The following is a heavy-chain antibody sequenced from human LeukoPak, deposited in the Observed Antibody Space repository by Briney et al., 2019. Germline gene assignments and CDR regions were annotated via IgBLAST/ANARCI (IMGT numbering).Heavy chain of an antibody. CDR1: GGTFSSYA. CDR2: IIPIFGTA. Sequence: ASVKVSCKASGGTFSSYAISWVRQAPGQGLEWMGGIIPIFGTANYVQKFQGRVTITADESTSTAYMELSSLRSEDTAVYYCARVGVVAATGQYYFDYWGQGTLVTVSS. CDR3: ARVGVVAATGQYYFDY. D-gene: IGHD2-15*01. V-gene: IGHV1-69*01. J-gene: IGHJ4*02.